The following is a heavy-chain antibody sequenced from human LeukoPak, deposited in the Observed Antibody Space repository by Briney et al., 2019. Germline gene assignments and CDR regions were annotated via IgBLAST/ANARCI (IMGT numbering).Heavy chain of an antibody. J-gene: IGHJ3*02. CDR2: ISYVGSNK. V-gene: IGHV3-30-3*01. CDR1: GFTFSSYA. D-gene: IGHD2-2*01. Sequence: GGSLRLSCAASGFTFSSYAMHWVRQAPGKGLEWVAVISYVGSNKYYADSVKGRFTISRDNSKNTLYLQMNSLRAEDTAVYYCAGVRSRPGAFDIWGQGTMVTVSS. CDR3: AGVRSRPGAFDI.